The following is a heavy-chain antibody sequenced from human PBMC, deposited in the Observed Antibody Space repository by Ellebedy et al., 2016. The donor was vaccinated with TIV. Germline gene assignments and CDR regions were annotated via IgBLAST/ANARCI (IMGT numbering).Heavy chain of an antibody. V-gene: IGHV3-23*01. CDR2: ISGSGGST. CDR3: AKDQDDRYFDWLLGRLDAFDI. CDR1: GFTFSSYA. Sequence: GESLKISCAASGFTFSSYAMSWVRQAPGKGLEWVSVISGSGGSTYYADSVKGRFTISRDNSKNTLYLQMNSLRAEDTAVYYCAKDQDDRYFDWLLGRLDAFDIWGQGTMVTVSS. D-gene: IGHD3-9*01. J-gene: IGHJ3*02.